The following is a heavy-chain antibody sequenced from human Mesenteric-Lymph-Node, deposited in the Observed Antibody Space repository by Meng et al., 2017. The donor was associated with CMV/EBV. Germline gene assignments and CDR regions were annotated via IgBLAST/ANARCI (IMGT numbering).Heavy chain of an antibody. CDR1: GYTFTSYF. CDR2: INPSRGNT. D-gene: IGHD2-2*02. J-gene: IGHJ5*02. V-gene: IGHV1-46*01. Sequence: ASVKVSCKASGYTFTSYFIHWVRQAPGQGLEWVGIINPSRGNTDYAPRFRGRVTMTTDTSTSAVYMELSSLRSDDTAVYYCARAVSCSTTSCYMYNWFDPWGQGTLVTVSS. CDR3: ARAVSCSTTSCYMYNWFDP.